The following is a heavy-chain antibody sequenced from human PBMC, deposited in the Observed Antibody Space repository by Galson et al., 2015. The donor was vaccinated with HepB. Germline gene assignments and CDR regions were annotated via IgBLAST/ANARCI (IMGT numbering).Heavy chain of an antibody. D-gene: IGHD4-17*01. V-gene: IGHV4-34*01. J-gene: IGHJ3*02. CDR1: GGSFSGYY. CDR3: ARGRTTVTTFAFDI. CDR2: INHSGST. Sequence: SETLSLTCAVYGGSFSGYYWSWIRQPPGKGLEWIGEINHSGSTNYNPSLKSRVTISVDTSKNQFSLKLSSVTAADTAVYYCARGRTTVTTFAFDIWGQGTMVTVSS.